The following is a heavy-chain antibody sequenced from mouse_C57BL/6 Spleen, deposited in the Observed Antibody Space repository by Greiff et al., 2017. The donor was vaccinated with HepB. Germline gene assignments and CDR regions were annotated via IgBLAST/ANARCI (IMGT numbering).Heavy chain of an antibody. D-gene: IGHD1-1*01. J-gene: IGHJ1*03. Sequence: VQLQQSGAELVRPGASVTLSCKASGYTFTDYEMHWVKQTPVHGLEWIGAIDPETGGTAYNQKFKGKAILTADKSSSTAYMELRSLTSEDSAVYYCTRDYGSSYPLGYLDVWGTGTTVTVSS. CDR2: IDPETGGT. CDR3: TRDYGSSYPLGYLDV. CDR1: GYTFTDYE. V-gene: IGHV1-15*01.